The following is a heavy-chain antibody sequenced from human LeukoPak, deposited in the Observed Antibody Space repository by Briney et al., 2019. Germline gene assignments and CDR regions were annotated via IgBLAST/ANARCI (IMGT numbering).Heavy chain of an antibody. J-gene: IGHJ4*02. V-gene: IGHV1-18*01. CDR2: ISAYNDNT. Sequence: ASVKVSCKASGYTFTSYGISWVRQAPGQGLEWMGWISAYNDNTNYAQKLQGRVTMTTETSTSTAYTELRSLRSDDTAVYYCARDPGYNYGSDYWGQGTLVTVSS. CDR3: ARDPGYNYGSDY. D-gene: IGHD5-18*01. CDR1: GYTFTSYG.